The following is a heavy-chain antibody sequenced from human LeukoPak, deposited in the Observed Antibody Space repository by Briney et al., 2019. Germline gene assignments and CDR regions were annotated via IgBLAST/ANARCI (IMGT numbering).Heavy chain of an antibody. D-gene: IGHD3-3*01. CDR3: AREYYDFWSGYLYYYMDV. J-gene: IGHJ6*03. V-gene: IGHV3-48*01. Sequence: PGGSLRLSCAASGFTFSSYSMNWVRQAPGKGLEWVSYISSSSSTIYYADSVKGRFTISRDNAKNSLYLQMNSLRAEDTAVYYCAREYYDFWSGYLYYYMDVWGKGTTVTVSS. CDR1: GFTFSSYS. CDR2: ISSSSSTI.